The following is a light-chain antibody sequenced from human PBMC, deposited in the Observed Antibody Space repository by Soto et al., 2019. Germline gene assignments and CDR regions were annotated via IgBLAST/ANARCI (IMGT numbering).Light chain of an antibody. CDR2: EVT. V-gene: IGLV2-14*01. J-gene: IGLJ1*01. CDR3: SSYVDTSTIYV. CDR1: TSDIGAYDY. Sequence: QSALAQPASVSGSPGQSITIPCTGTTSDIGAYDYVSWYQQHPGKVPKLIIFEVTKRPSGFSSRFSGSKSGNTASLTISGLQAEDEADYYCSSYVDTSTIYVFGTGTKVTVL.